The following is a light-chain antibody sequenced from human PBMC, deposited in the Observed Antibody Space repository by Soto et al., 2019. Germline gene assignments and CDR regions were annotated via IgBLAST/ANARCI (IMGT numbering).Light chain of an antibody. CDR3: QHYNRYSEA. Sequence: DIQMTQSPSTLSGSVGDRVIITCQAHKTIRSWLSWYQRKPGKAPKLRIYKASTLISGGPSRFSGSGSGTEFTLTISSLQPEDFATYYCQHYNRYSEAFGQGTKVDTK. CDR2: KAS. V-gene: IGKV1-5*03. CDR1: KTIRSW. J-gene: IGKJ1*01.